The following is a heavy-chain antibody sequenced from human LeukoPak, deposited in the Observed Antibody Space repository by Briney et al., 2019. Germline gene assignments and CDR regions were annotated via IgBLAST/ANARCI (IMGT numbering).Heavy chain of an antibody. CDR3: ARDSRVVVPAAMRLYYYYMDV. CDR1: GGSISSSSYY. D-gene: IGHD2-2*01. J-gene: IGHJ6*03. Sequence: SETLSLTCTVSGGSISSSSYYWGWIRQPPGKGLEWIGSIYYSGSTYYNPSLKSRVTMSVDTSKNQFSLKLSSVTAADTAVYYCARDSRVVVPAAMRLYYYYMDVWGKGTTVTVSS. V-gene: IGHV4-39*07. CDR2: IYYSGST.